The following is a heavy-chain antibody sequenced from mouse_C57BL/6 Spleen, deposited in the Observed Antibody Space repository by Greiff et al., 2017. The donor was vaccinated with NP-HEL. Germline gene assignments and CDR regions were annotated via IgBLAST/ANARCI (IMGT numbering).Heavy chain of an antibody. V-gene: IGHV1-18*01. D-gene: IGHD4-1*01. CDR1: GYTFTDYN. J-gene: IGHJ4*01. Sequence: EVKLVESGPELVKPGASVKIPCKASGYTFTDYNMDWVKQSHGKSLEWIGDINPNNGGTIYNQKFKGKATLTVDKSSSTAYMELRSLTSEDTAVYYCARIGWEDAMDDWGKGTSVTVSS. CDR2: INPNNGGT. CDR3: ARIGWEDAMDD.